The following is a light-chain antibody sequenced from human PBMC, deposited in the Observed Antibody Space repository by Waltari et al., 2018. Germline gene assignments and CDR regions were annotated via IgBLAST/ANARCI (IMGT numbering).Light chain of an antibody. CDR1: QSISSW. J-gene: IGKJ1*01. Sequence: DIQMTQSPSTLSAYVGDRVTITCRASQSISSWLAWYQQKTGKSPKTLIYQASSLESGVPSRVSGSGSGTEFTLTISSLQPDDFATYYCQQYNSYSTFGQGTKVEIK. CDR2: QAS. V-gene: IGKV1-5*03. CDR3: QQYNSYST.